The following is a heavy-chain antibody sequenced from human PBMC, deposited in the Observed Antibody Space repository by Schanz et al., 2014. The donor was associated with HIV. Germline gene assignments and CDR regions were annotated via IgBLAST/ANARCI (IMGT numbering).Heavy chain of an antibody. CDR1: GFTFSSYG. CDR3: ARGLPRFAVTTLDS. CDR2: IWYDGSNK. V-gene: IGHV3-33*08. D-gene: IGHD4-17*01. J-gene: IGHJ4*02. Sequence: QVQLVESGGGVVQPGRSLRLSCAASGFTFSSYGMHWVRQAPGKGLEWVAVIWYDGSNKYYADSVEGRFTISRDNSKDTLYLQMNSLRAEDTAVYYCARGLPRFAVTTLDSWGQGTLVTVSS.